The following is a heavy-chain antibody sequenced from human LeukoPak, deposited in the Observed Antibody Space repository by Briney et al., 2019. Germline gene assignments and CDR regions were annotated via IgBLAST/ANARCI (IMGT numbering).Heavy chain of an antibody. CDR2: INPNSGGT. J-gene: IGHJ4*02. D-gene: IGHD2-2*01. CDR1: GYTFTGYY. V-gene: IGHV1-2*02. CDR3: ARANFLYCSSSTCLFDY. Sequence: ASVKGSCKASGYTFTGYYMYWVRQAPGQGLVWIGWINPNSGGTNYAQKFQGRVTMTRDTSISTAHMEVSRLRSDDTAVYYCARANFLYCSSSTCLFDYWGQGTLVTVSS.